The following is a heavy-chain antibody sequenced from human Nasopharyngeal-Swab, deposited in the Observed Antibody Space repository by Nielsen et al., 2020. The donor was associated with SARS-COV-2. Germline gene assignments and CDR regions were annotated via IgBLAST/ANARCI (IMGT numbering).Heavy chain of an antibody. CDR2: ISGSGGTI. J-gene: IGHJ4*02. V-gene: IGHV3-11*04. Sequence: GESLKISCAASGFTFSDYYMSWIRQAPGKGLEYISYISGSGGTIYYGDSMKGRFTISRDNAKNSLYLQMNSLRAEDMAVYYCARDRANWDFDYWGQGTLVTVSS. CDR1: GFTFSDYY. CDR3: ARDRANWDFDY. D-gene: IGHD7-27*01.